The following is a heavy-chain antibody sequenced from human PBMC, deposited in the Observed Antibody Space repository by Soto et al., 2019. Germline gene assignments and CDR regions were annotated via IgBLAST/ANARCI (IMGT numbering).Heavy chain of an antibody. CDR2: IIPIFGTA. CDR3: ARGRRDSSGWYAFDY. Sequence: VKVSCKASGGTFSSYAISWVRQAPGQGLEWMGGIIPIFGTANYAQKFQGRVTITADESTSTAYMELSSLRSEDTAAYYCARGRRDSSGWYAFDYWGQGTLVTVSS. J-gene: IGHJ4*02. D-gene: IGHD6-19*01. V-gene: IGHV1-69*01. CDR1: GGTFSSYA.